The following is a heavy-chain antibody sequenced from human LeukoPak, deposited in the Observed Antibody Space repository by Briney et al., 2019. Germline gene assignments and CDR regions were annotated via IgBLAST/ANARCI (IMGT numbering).Heavy chain of an antibody. J-gene: IGHJ4*02. V-gene: IGHV4-39*01. CDR1: GGSISSSSYY. CDR2: IYYSGST. D-gene: IGHD3-3*01. CDR3: XXXXXXXYYDFPGVVGFDY. Sequence: SETLSLTCTVSGGSISSSSYYWGWIRQPPGKGLEWIGSIYYSGSTYYNPSLKSRVTISVDTSKNQFSLKLSSVTAADTAVYXXXXXXXXXYYDFPGVVGFDYWGQGTLVTVSS.